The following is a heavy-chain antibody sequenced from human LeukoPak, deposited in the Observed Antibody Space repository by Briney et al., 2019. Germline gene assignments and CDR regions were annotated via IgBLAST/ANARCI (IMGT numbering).Heavy chain of an antibody. D-gene: IGHD1-26*01. V-gene: IGHV3-30*02. CDR3: AKLAYWVGATGDYFDY. J-gene: IGHJ4*02. CDR1: GFTFSSYG. CDR2: IRYDGSNK. Sequence: GGSLRLSCAASGFTFSSYGMHWVRQAPGKGLEWVAFIRYDGSNKYYADSVKGRFTISRDNSKNTLYLQMNSLRAEDTAVYYCAKLAYWVGATGDYFDYWGQGTLVTVSS.